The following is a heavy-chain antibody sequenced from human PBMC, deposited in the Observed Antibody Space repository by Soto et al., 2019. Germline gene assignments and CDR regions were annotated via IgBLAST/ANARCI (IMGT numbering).Heavy chain of an antibody. CDR2: TYYKSKWNN. CDR1: GDSVSSNSAG. J-gene: IGHJ6*02. CDR3: TGITWFRGMDV. V-gene: IGHV6-1*01. Sequence: SQTLSLTCAISGDSVSSNSAGWNWIRQSPSRGLEWLGRTYYKSKWNNDYALSEKSRITINPDTSKNQFSLHLYSVTPEDTAVYYCTGITWFRGMDVWGQGTPVTVSS. D-gene: IGHD3-10*01.